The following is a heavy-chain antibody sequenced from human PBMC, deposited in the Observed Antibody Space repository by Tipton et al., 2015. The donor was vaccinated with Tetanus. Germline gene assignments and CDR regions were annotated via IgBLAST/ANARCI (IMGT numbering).Heavy chain of an antibody. J-gene: IGHJ4*02. CDR1: GGSVSSGSYY. Sequence: TLSLTCSIFGGSVSSGSYYWAWIRQPPGKGLEYIGYILYGGGTHYNPSLKSRVTVSADPSQNQFSLKLTSVTAADTAVYYCARIHDFLSGHFDFWGQGTLVIVSS. CDR3: ARIHDFLSGHFDF. V-gene: IGHV4-61*01. CDR2: ILYGGGT. D-gene: IGHD3-3*01.